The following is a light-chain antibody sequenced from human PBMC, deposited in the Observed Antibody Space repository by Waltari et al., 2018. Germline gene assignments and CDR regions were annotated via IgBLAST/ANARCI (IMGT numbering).Light chain of an antibody. V-gene: IGLV1-47*01. CDR2: RDG. CDR3: ATWDDSLGGVV. J-gene: IGLJ2*01. Sequence: QSVLTQPPSASGTPGQRVTISCSGNSSNIGGNYVCWYQQVPGTAPKLLIYRDGKRPSGVPARFSGSKSGTSASLAISGLRSEDESDYHCATWDDSLGGVVFGGGTKLTVL. CDR1: SSNIGGNY.